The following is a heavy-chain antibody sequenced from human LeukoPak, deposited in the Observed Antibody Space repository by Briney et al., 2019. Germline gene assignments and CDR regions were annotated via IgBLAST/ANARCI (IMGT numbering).Heavy chain of an antibody. V-gene: IGHV3-7*01. CDR3: VGDPGDY. CDR2: INQDGSQK. Sequence: RGSLRLSCAASGFDFYSYWMSWVRQAPGKGLQWVANINQDGSQKYYVDSVEGRFTISRDNTKNSLYLQMNSLRDEDTALYYCVGDPGDYWGQGTLVTVSS. J-gene: IGHJ4*02. CDR1: GFDFYSYW.